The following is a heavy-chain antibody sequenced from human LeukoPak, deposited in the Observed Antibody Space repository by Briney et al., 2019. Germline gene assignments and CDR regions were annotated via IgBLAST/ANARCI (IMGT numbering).Heavy chain of an antibody. D-gene: IGHD3-10*01. CDR2: INPNSGGT. V-gene: IGHV1-2*02. Sequence: GASVKVSCKASGYTFTSYYMHWVRQAPGQGLEWMGWINPNSGGTNYAQKFQGRVTMTRDTSISTAYMELSRLRSDDTAVYYCARWGYYGSGRPSDYWGQGTLVTVSS. CDR3: ARWGYYGSGRPSDY. CDR1: GYTFTSYY. J-gene: IGHJ4*02.